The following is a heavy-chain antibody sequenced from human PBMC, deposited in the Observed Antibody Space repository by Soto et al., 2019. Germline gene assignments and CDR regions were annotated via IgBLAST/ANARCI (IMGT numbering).Heavy chain of an antibody. D-gene: IGHD1-26*01. CDR2: IYYSGST. V-gene: IGHV4-39*01. J-gene: IGHJ4*02. CDR3: ARREGAPYYFDY. CDR1: GGSISSSSYY. Sequence: QLQLQESGPGLVKPSETLSLTCTVSGGSISSSSYYWGWIRQPPGKGLEWSGSIYYSGSTYYNPSLKSRVTISVDTSKNQFSLKLSSVTAADTAVYYCARREGAPYYFDYWGQGTLVTVSS.